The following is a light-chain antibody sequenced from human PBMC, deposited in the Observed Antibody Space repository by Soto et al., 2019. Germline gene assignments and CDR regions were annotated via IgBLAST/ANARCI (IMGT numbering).Light chain of an antibody. CDR2: GAS. V-gene: IGKV3-20*01. J-gene: IGKJ1*01. CDR1: QSVSSNY. Sequence: EIVLTQSPGTLSLSPGERATLSCRAGQSVSSNYLAWYQQRPGQAPRLLIYGASSRATGVPDRFSGSGSGTDFTLTISRLEPEDFAVYYCQQYCNSLWTFGQGTKVEIK. CDR3: QQYCNSLWT.